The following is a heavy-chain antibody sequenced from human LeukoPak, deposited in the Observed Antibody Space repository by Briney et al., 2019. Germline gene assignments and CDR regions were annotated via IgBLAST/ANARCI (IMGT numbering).Heavy chain of an antibody. CDR1: GGSISSGSYY. J-gene: IGHJ3*02. V-gene: IGHV4-61*02. CDR3: AREDYYGSGSYYPRKGAFDI. CDR2: IYTSGST. Sequence: SETLSLTCTVSGGSISSGSYYWSWIRQPAGKGLEWIGRIYTSGSTNYNPSLKSRVTISVDTSKNQFSLKLSSVTAADTAVYYCAREDYYGSGSYYPRKGAFDIWGQGTMVTVSS. D-gene: IGHD3-10*01.